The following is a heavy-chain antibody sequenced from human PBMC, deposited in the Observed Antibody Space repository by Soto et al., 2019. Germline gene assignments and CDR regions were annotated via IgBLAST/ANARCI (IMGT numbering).Heavy chain of an antibody. V-gene: IGHV1-2*02. CDR2: INPNSGGT. J-gene: IGHJ5*02. CDR1: GYTFTVYY. D-gene: IGHD6-19*01. CDR3: AREAHYSSGWYGRGSYNWFDP. Sequence: GASVKVSCKASGYTFTVYYMHCVLQSPLQGLDWMGWINPNSGGTNYAQKFQGRVTMTRDTSISTAYMELSRLRSDDTAVYYCAREAHYSSGWYGRGSYNWFDPWGQGTLVTVSS.